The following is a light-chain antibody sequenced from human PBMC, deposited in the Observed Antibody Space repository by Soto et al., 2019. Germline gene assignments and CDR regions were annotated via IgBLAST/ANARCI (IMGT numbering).Light chain of an antibody. CDR3: QQRVNWPFFT. CDR1: QSVSNR. V-gene: IGKV3-11*01. CDR2: DAS. Sequence: EIVLTQSPATLSLSPGERATLSCRASQSVSNRLAWYQHKPGQAPRLLLFDASNRATGVPARFSGSGSGTDVTLTISRLEPEDFSVYYCQQRVNWPFFTFGTGTKVDVK. J-gene: IGKJ3*01.